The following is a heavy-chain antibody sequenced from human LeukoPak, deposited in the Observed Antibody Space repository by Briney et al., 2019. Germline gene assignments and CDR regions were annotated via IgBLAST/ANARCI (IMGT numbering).Heavy chain of an antibody. V-gene: IGHV1-2*02. CDR2: INPNSGGT. D-gene: IGHD6-13*01. CDR3: ARSLGLYSSSWYGWFDP. CDR1: GDTFTGYY. J-gene: IGHJ5*02. Sequence: ASVKVSCKASGDTFTGYYMHWVRQAPGQGLEWMGWINPNSGGTNYAQQFQGRVTMTRDTSISTAYMELSRLRSDDTAVYYCARSLGLYSSSWYGWFDPWGQGTLVTVSS.